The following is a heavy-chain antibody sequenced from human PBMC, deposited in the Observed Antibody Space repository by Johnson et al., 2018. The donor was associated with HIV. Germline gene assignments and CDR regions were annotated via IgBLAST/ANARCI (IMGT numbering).Heavy chain of an antibody. CDR3: AKGLHGSGSYDAFDI. CDR1: GFTFDDYA. CDR2: ISWNSGSI. D-gene: IGHD3-10*01. J-gene: IGHJ3*02. Sequence: VQLVESGGGLVQPGRSLRLSCAASGFTFDDYAMHWVRQAPGKGLEWVSGISWNSGSIGYADSVKGRFTISRDNAKNSMYLQMNSLRAEDTALYYCAKGLHGSGSYDAFDIWGQGTMVTVSS. V-gene: IGHV3-9*01.